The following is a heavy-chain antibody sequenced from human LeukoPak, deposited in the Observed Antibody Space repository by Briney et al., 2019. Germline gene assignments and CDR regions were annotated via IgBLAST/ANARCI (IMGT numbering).Heavy chain of an antibody. J-gene: IGHJ6*03. CDR2: INHSGST. Sequence: PSETLSLTCAVYGGSFSGYYWSWIRQPPGKGLEWIGEINHSGSTNYNPSLKSRVTISVDTSKNQFSLKLSSVTAADTAVYYCARVPYYYDSSGYYNPYYMDVWGKGTTVTVSS. D-gene: IGHD3-22*01. CDR1: GGSFSGYY. V-gene: IGHV4-34*01. CDR3: ARVPYYYDSSGYYNPYYMDV.